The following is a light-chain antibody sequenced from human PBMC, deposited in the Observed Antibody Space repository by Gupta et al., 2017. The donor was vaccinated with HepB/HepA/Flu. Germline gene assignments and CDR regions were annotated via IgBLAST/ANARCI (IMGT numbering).Light chain of an antibody. Sequence: QPSLTRPASVAVSPGQWITISCTGPSSDVGGYNSVSWYQQHPGKAPKLMMDVVSNRPSGVDHCFVGSNSGNTAPLTICRLQAEEEDDYEGRSCNSSSTLVVFGGGTKLTVL. J-gene: IGLJ2*01. V-gene: IGLV2-14*01. CDR3: RSCNSSSTLVV. CDR1: SSDVGGYNS. CDR2: VVS.